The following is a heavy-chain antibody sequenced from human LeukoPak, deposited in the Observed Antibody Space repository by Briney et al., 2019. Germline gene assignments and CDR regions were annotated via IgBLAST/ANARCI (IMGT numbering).Heavy chain of an antibody. J-gene: IGHJ4*02. CDR1: GFTFSSYS. D-gene: IGHD6-13*01. Sequence: PGGSLRLSCAASGFTFSSYSMNWVRQAPGKGLEWVSSISSSSGYIYYADSVKGRFTISRDNAKNSLYLQMNSLRAEDTAVYYCAVGYSSSWYYFDYWGQGTLVTVSS. V-gene: IGHV3-21*01. CDR2: ISSSSGYI. CDR3: AVGYSSSWYYFDY.